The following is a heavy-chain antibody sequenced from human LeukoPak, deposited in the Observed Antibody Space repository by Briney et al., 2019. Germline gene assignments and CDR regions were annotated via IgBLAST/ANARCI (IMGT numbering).Heavy chain of an antibody. CDR1: GFTFSSYW. J-gene: IGHJ4*02. CDR2: IKSDGSST. Sequence: GGSLRLSCAASGFTFSSYWMHWVRQAPGKGLVWVSRIKSDGSSTSYADSVKGRLTISRDNGKNTLYLQMNSLRAEDTAVYYCARVGTFFWSGYSNWGQGTLVTVSS. D-gene: IGHD3-3*01. V-gene: IGHV3-74*01. CDR3: ARVGTFFWSGYSN.